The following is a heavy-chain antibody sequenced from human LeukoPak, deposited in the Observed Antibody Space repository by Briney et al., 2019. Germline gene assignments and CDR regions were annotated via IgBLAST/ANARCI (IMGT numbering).Heavy chain of an antibody. CDR2: ISSNGGST. Sequence: GGSLRLSCSASGFTFSSYAMHWVRQAPGKGLEYVSAISSNGGSTYYADSVKGRFTISRDNSKNTLYLQMKSLRAEDTAAYYCARGDGYNFFDYWGQGTLVTVSS. J-gene: IGHJ4*02. D-gene: IGHD5-24*01. CDR1: GFTFSSYA. CDR3: ARGDGYNFFDY. V-gene: IGHV3-64*04.